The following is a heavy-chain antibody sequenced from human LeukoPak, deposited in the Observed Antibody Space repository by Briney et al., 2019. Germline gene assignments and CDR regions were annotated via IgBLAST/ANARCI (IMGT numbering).Heavy chain of an antibody. Sequence: GGSLRLSCAASGFTFSYYYMHWVRHSPGKGLLWVSHIRPDGSRTVYADSVKGRFTISRDNAKNTLYLQMNSLRAEDTAVYYCARDPRRDGYNSAFDIWGQGTMVTVSS. J-gene: IGHJ3*02. CDR3: ARDPRRDGYNSAFDI. CDR2: IRPDGSRT. V-gene: IGHV3-74*01. D-gene: IGHD5-24*01. CDR1: GFTFSYYY.